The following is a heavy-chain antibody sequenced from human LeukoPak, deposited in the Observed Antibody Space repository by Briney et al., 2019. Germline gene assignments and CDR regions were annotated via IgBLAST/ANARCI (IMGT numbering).Heavy chain of an antibody. CDR3: ARVSYDYVWGSPGYYMDV. CDR1: GFTFSDYH. Sequence: PGGSLRLSCAVSGFTFSDYHMDWVRQAPGKGLEGVSYISSSGSTIYYADSVKGRFTISRDNAKNSLYLQMNSLRAEDTAVYYCARVSYDYVWGSPGYYMDVWGKGTTVTVSS. J-gene: IGHJ6*03. CDR2: ISSSGSTI. V-gene: IGHV3-11*04. D-gene: IGHD3-16*01.